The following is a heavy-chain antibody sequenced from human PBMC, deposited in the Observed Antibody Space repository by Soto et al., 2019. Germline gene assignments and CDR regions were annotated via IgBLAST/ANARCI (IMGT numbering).Heavy chain of an antibody. D-gene: IGHD2-2*02. CDR3: ARVVRYCSSTSCYTWNWFDP. CDR2: IYYSGST. Sequence: SETLSLTCTVSGGSISSGDYYWSWIRQPPGKGLEWIGYIYYSGSTYYNPSLKSRVTISVDTSKNQFSLKLSSVTAADTAVYYCARVVRYCSSTSCYTWNWFDPWGQGTLVTVSS. CDR1: GGSISSGDYY. V-gene: IGHV4-30-4*01. J-gene: IGHJ5*02.